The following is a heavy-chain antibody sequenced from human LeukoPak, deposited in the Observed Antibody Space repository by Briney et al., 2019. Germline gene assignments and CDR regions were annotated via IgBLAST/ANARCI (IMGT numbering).Heavy chain of an antibody. D-gene: IGHD3-16*02. J-gene: IGHJ4*02. CDR3: ARLRLGELSFGY. CDR2: IYYSGST. V-gene: IGHV4-59*08. Sequence: PSETLSLTCTVSGGSISSYYWSWIRQPPGKGLEWIGYIYYSGSTNYNPSLKSRVTISVDTSKNQFSLMLSSVTAADTAVYYCARLRLGELSFGYWGQGTLVTVSS. CDR1: GGSISSYY.